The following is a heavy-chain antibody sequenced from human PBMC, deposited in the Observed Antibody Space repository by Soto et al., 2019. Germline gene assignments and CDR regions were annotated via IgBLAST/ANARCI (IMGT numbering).Heavy chain of an antibody. V-gene: IGHV1-8*01. J-gene: IGHJ5*02. D-gene: IGHD5-12*01. CDR3: ARGTPLMVVATTHNWFGP. CDR2: MNPNSGNT. CDR1: GYTFTSYD. Sequence: QVQLVQSGAEVKKPGASVKVSCKASGYTFTSYDINWVRQATGQGLEWMGWMNPNSGNTGYAQKFHGRLTMTRNTSISTAYMELSSLRSEDTAVYYCARGTPLMVVATTHNWFGPWGQGNLVTVSS.